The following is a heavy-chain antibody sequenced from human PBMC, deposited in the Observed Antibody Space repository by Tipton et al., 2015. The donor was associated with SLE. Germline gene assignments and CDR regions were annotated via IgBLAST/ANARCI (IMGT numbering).Heavy chain of an antibody. J-gene: IGHJ3*02. Sequence: TLSLTCAVSGYSISSGYYWGWIRQPPGKGLEWIGSIYYSGSTYYNPSLKSRVTISVDTSKNQFSLKLSSVTAADTAVYYCGRPRGIGAFEIWGQGTMVIVSS. CDR3: GRPRGIGAFEI. CDR1: GYSISSGYY. CDR2: IYYSGST. V-gene: IGHV4-38-2*01.